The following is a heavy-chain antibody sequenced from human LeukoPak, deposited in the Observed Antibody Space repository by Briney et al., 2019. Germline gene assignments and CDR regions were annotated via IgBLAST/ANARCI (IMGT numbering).Heavy chain of an antibody. CDR2: IYTSGST. CDR1: GGSISSGSYY. CDR3: ARELTIFGVVRSFDY. J-gene: IGHJ4*02. Sequence: SETLSLTCTVSGGSISSGSYYWSWIRQPAGKGLEWIGRIYTSGSTNYNPSLKSRVTISVDTSKNQFSLKLSSVAVADTAVYYCARELTIFGVVRSFDYWGQGTLVTVSS. D-gene: IGHD3-3*01. V-gene: IGHV4-61*02.